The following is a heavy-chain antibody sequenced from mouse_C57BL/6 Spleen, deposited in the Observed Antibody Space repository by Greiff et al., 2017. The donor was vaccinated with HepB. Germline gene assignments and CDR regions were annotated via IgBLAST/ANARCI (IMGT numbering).Heavy chain of an antibody. D-gene: IGHD2-1*01. CDR3: SRSVYGNYFDY. Sequence: QVQLQQPGAELVKPGASVKLSCKASGYTFTSYWMHWVKQRPGQGLEWIGMIHPNSGSTNYNEKFKSKATLTVDKSSSTAYMQLSSLTSEDSAVYYCSRSVYGNYFDYWGQGTTLTVSS. CDR2: IHPNSGST. CDR1: GYTFTSYW. J-gene: IGHJ2*01. V-gene: IGHV1-64*01.